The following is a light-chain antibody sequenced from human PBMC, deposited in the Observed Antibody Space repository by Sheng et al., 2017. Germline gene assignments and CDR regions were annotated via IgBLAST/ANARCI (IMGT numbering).Light chain of an antibody. Sequence: EIVLTQSPATLSLSPGERATLSCRASQSVDSYLAWYQQKPGQAPRLIIYDASNRATGIPARFSGSGSGTDFTLTISSLEPEDFAVYFCQQRLSWPPITFGQGTRLEIK. V-gene: IGKV3-11*01. J-gene: IGKJ5*01. CDR3: QQRLSWPPIT. CDR1: QSVDSY. CDR2: DAS.